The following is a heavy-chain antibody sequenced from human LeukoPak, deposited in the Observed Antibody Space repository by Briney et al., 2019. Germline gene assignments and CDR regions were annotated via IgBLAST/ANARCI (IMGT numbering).Heavy chain of an antibody. CDR2: IYYSGTT. CDR1: GGSVSSSGYY. V-gene: IGHV4-39*01. CDR3: AKMGSANFDY. J-gene: IGHJ4*02. D-gene: IGHD1-26*01. Sequence: SETLSLTCTVSGGSVSSSGYYWGWIRQPPGKGLEWIGSIYYSGTTYYNPSLKSRVTISVDTSKNQFSLKLTSVTAADTAVYYCAKMGSANFDYWGQGTLVTVSS.